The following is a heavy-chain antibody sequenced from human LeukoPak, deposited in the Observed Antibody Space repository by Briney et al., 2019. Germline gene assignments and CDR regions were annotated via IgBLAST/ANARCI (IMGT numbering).Heavy chain of an antibody. Sequence: PSETLSLTCAASGGSISSSNWWSWVRQPPGKGLEWIGEIYHSGSTNYNPSLKSRVTISVDTSKNQFSLKLSSVTAADTAVYYCARARGDSPPNPYFDYWGQGTLVTVSS. D-gene: IGHD4-17*01. CDR1: GGSISSSNW. J-gene: IGHJ4*02. CDR3: ARARGDSPPNPYFDY. CDR2: IYHSGST. V-gene: IGHV4-4*02.